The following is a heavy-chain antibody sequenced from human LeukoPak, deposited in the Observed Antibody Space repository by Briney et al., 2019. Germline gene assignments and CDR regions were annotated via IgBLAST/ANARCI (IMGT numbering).Heavy chain of an antibody. V-gene: IGHV3-30-3*01. D-gene: IGHD3-22*01. CDR2: ISYDGSNK. Sequence: GGSLRLSCAASGFTFSSYAMHWVRQAPGKGLEWVAVISYDGSNKYYADSVKGRFTISRDNSKNTLYLQMNSLRAEDTAVYYCAREGYYYDGSGFDYWGQGTLVTVSS. CDR3: AREGYYYDGSGFDY. CDR1: GFTFSSYA. J-gene: IGHJ4*02.